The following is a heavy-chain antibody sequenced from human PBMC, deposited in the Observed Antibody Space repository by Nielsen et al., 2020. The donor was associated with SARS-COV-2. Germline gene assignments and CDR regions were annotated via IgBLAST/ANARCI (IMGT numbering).Heavy chain of an antibody. V-gene: IGHV3-11*01. J-gene: IGHJ6*03. CDR3: ARVESGYPYYYYYYYMDV. D-gene: IGHD3-3*01. Sequence: WIRQPPGKGLEWVSYISSSGSTIYYADSVKGRFTISRDNAKNSLYLQMNSLRAEDTAVYYCARVESGYPYYYYYYYMDVWGKGTTVTVSS. CDR2: ISSSGSTI.